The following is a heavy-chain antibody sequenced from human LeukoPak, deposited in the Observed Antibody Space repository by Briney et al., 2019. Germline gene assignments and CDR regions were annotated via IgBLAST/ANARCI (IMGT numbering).Heavy chain of an antibody. D-gene: IGHD3-10*01. CDR3: ARVGSGSYYQDY. Sequence: PGGSLRLSCAASGFTFSSYGMHWVRQAPGKGLEWVAVIWNDGSNKYYAGSVKGRFTISRDNSKNTLYLQMNSLRAEDTAVYYCARVGSGSYYQDYWGQGTLVTVSS. CDR1: GFTFSSYG. CDR2: IWNDGSNK. J-gene: IGHJ4*02. V-gene: IGHV3-33*01.